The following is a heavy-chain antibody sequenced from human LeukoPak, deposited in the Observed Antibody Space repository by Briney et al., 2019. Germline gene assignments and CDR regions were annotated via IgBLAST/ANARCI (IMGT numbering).Heavy chain of an antibody. D-gene: IGHD3-22*01. J-gene: IGHJ4*02. CDR3: TQGSGQYYDY. CDR2: IKSKTAGGTT. CDR1: GLNLSNVW. Sequence: GGSLRLSCAVSGLNLSNVWMNWVRQAPGKGLEWVGRIKSKTAGGTTDFAAPVKGRFTISRDDSKNTLYLQMNSLTSEDTAVYYCTQGSGQYYDYWGQGTLVTVSS. V-gene: IGHV3-15*07.